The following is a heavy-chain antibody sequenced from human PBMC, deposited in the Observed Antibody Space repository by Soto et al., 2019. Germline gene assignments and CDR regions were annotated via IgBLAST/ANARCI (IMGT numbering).Heavy chain of an antibody. CDR1: GFTFRNYW. V-gene: IGHV3-74*01. Sequence: EVQLVESGGGLVQPGGSLRLSCAASGFTFRNYWMHWVRQAPGKGLVWVSRISDYGRINYADSVKGRFTISRDDAKSELYLQMNTVRDEDTAVYYCARGGVEPFDYWGQGALVTVSS. CDR2: ISDYGRI. CDR3: ARGGVEPFDY. J-gene: IGHJ4*02. D-gene: IGHD3-10*01.